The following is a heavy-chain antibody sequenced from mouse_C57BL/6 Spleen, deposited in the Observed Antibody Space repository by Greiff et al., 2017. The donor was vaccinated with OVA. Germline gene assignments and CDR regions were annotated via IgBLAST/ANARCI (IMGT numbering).Heavy chain of an antibody. D-gene: IGHD2-10*01. V-gene: IGHV14-4*01. Sequence: EVQLVESGAELVRPGASVKLSCTASGFNIKDDYMHWVKQRPEQGLEWIGWIDPANGDTEYASKFQGKATITADTSSNTAYLQLSSLTSEDTAVSYCTSYYGNSYWYFDVWGTGTTVTVSS. J-gene: IGHJ1*03. CDR3: TSYYGNSYWYFDV. CDR2: IDPANGDT. CDR1: GFNIKDDY.